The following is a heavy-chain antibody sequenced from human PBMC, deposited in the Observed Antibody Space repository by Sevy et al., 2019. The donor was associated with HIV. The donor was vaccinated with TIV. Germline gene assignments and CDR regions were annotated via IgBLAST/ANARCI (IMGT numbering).Heavy chain of an antibody. Sequence: GGSLRLSCVASGFNFNNYEMNWVRQAPGKGLEWVSYITTRGGTIYYADSVKGRFTISRDNAKNSPYLQMNSLRAEDTAVYYCARVSYYYVPGVYLDFWGQGTLVTVSS. D-gene: IGHD3-10*02. CDR3: ARVSYYYVPGVYLDF. V-gene: IGHV3-48*03. CDR1: GFNFNNYE. CDR2: ITTRGGTI. J-gene: IGHJ4*02.